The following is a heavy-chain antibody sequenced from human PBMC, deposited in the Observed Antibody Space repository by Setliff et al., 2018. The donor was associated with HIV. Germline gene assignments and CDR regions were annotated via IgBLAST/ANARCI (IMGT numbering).Heavy chain of an antibody. D-gene: IGHD6-19*01. CDR1: GFSISSDGFY. J-gene: IGHJ4*02. Sequence: SETLSLTCTLSGFSISSDGFYWNWIRQAPGKGLEWIGSIYHSGNTYYNPSLKSRVSISVDTSKRQFSLKLTSVTAGDSALYYCARRRGQKATGWYYFDFWGQGALVTVSS. CDR2: IYHSGNT. CDR3: ARRRGQKATGWYYFDF. V-gene: IGHV4-39*01.